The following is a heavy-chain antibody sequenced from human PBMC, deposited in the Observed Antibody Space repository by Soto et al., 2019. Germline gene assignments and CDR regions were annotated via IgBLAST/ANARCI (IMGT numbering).Heavy chain of an antibody. Sequence: PGGSLRLSCAVSGFAFSNYDMGWIRQAPGKGLEWVSSIGSSGGSIHYADSVKGRFTISRDNSKNTLYLQMSSLRAKDTATYYCAKVDYGDYGGNYWGHGILVTVSS. CDR1: GFAFSNYD. V-gene: IGHV3-23*01. CDR3: AKVDYGDYGGNY. D-gene: IGHD4-17*01. CDR2: IGSSGGSI. J-gene: IGHJ4*01.